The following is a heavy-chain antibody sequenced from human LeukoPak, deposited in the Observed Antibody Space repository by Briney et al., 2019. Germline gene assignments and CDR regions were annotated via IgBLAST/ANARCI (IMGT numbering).Heavy chain of an antibody. CDR2: ISGSGGST. CDR1: GFTFSSYA. CDR3: ARGSGGHDAFDI. D-gene: IGHD3-16*01. V-gene: IGHV3-23*01. Sequence: PGGSLRLSCAASGFTFSSYAMSWVRQAPGKGLEWVSAISGSGGSTYYADSVKGRFTISRDNSKNTLYLQMNSLRAEDTAVYHCARGSGGHDAFDIWGQGTMVTVSS. J-gene: IGHJ3*02.